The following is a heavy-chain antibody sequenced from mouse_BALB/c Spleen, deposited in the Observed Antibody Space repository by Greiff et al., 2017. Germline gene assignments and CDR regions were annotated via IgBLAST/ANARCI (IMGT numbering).Heavy chain of an antibody. CDR1: GYTFSSYW. V-gene: IGHV1-9*01. Sequence: QVQLQQSGAELMKPGASVKISCKATGYTFSSYWIEWVKQRPGHGLEWIGEILPGSGSTNYNEKFKGKATFTADTSSNTAYMQLSSLTSEDSAVYYCARLPNYYGSRGYFDVWGAGTTVTVAS. CDR3: ARLPNYYGSRGYFDV. J-gene: IGHJ1*01. D-gene: IGHD1-1*01. CDR2: ILPGSGST.